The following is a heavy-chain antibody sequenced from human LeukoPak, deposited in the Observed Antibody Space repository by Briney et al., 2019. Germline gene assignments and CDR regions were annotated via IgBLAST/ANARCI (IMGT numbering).Heavy chain of an antibody. CDR3: ARGEPGYCSGGSCYPFDY. D-gene: IGHD2-15*01. V-gene: IGHV4-34*01. J-gene: IGHJ4*02. CDR1: GGSFSGYY. Sequence: PSETLSLTCAVYGGSFSGYYWSWIRQTPGKGLEWIGEINHSGSTNYNPSLKSRVTISVDTSKNQFSLKLSSVTAADTAVYYCARGEPGYCSGGSCYPFDYWGQGTLVTVSS. CDR2: INHSGST.